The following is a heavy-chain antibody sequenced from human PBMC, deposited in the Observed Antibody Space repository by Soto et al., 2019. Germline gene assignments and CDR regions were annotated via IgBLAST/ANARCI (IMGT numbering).Heavy chain of an antibody. CDR3: ARGQYGGNSGKDY. J-gene: IGHJ4*02. CDR2: IYYSGST. D-gene: IGHD2-21*02. Sequence: LSLTCTVSGGSISSYYWSWIRQPPGKGLEWIGYIYYSGSTNYNPSLKSRVTISVDTSKNQFSLKLSSVTAADTAVYYCARGQYGGNSGKDYWGQXTLVTVSS. V-gene: IGHV4-59*01. CDR1: GGSISSYY.